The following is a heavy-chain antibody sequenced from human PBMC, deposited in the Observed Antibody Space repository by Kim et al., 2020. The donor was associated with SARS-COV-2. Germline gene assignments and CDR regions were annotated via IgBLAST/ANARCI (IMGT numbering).Heavy chain of an antibody. CDR1: GGTFSSYA. CDR2: IIPSFGTA. CDR3: ARRKVRGVIITGWFDP. V-gene: IGHV1-69*13. J-gene: IGHJ5*02. Sequence: SVKVSCKASGGTFSSYAISWVRQAPGQGLEWMGGIIPSFGTANYAKKFQGRVTITADESTSTAYMELSSLRSEDTAVYYCARRKVRGVIITGWFDPWGQVTLVTVSS. D-gene: IGHD3-10*01.